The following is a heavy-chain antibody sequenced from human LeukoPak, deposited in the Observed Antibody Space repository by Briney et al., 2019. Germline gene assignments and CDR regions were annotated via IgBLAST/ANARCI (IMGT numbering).Heavy chain of an antibody. CDR2: IRYDGSIK. D-gene: IGHD5-12*01. Sequence: GGSLRLSCAASGFTFSSYGMHWVRQAPGKGLEWVAFIRYDGSIKYYADSVKGRFTISRDNSKNTLYLQMNSLRAEDTAVYYCARDLSGYDTNHYYYYYYMDVWGKGTTVTISS. CDR1: GFTFSSYG. CDR3: ARDLSGYDTNHYYYYYYMDV. J-gene: IGHJ6*03. V-gene: IGHV3-30*02.